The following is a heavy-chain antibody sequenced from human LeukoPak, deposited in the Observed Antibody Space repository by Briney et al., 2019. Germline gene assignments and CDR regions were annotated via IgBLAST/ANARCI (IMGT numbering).Heavy chain of an antibody. D-gene: IGHD2-21*01. Sequence: PGGSLRLSCAASGFTFSSYAMSWVRQAPGKGLEWVSAISGSGGSTYHADSVRGRFTISRDNSKNTLYLQMNSLRAEDAAVYFCAKAPVTSCRGAYCYPFDSWGQGTLVTVSS. V-gene: IGHV3-23*01. CDR2: ISGSGGST. J-gene: IGHJ4*02. CDR3: AKAPVTSCRGAYCYPFDS. CDR1: GFTFSSYA.